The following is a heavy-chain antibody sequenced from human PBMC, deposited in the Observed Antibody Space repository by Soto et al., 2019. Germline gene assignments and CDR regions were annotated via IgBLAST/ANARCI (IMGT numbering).Heavy chain of an antibody. D-gene: IGHD4-17*01. Sequence: LRHSCAASRFSVCSWWMHCFRQAPGKGLVWVSRINSDGSSTSYADSVKGRFTISRDNAKNTLYLQMNSLRAEDTAVYYCARDLLPTPHYWGQGTLVTVSS. CDR1: RFSVCSWW. CDR3: ARDLLPTPHY. J-gene: IGHJ4*02. CDR2: INSDGSST. V-gene: IGHV3-74*01.